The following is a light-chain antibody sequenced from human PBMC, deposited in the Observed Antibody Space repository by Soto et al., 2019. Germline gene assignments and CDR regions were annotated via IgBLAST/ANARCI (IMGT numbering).Light chain of an antibody. Sequence: EIVLTQYPATLSLSPGEIATLSCRASQSVGSSLAWYQQKPGQAPRLLIYDASNRANGIPARFSGSGSGTGFTLTVSSLEPEDFAVYYCQQRSNWPALTFGGGTKVELK. CDR2: DAS. J-gene: IGKJ4*01. CDR1: QSVGSS. V-gene: IGKV3-11*01. CDR3: QQRSNWPALT.